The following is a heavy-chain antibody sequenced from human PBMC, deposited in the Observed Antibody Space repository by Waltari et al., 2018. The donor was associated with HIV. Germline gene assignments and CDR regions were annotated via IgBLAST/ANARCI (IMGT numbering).Heavy chain of an antibody. CDR1: GLTFSSYG. Sequence: QVQVVESGGGVVQPGRSLRLSCVASGLTFSSYGMHWVRQAPGKGLEWVSFIQYDGSAIYYSDSVKGRFIISRDNSKKTLFLQMNGLRAEDTALYYCAREASTLQLGAFDNWGQGTMVTVSS. J-gene: IGHJ3*02. V-gene: IGHV3-33*01. D-gene: IGHD7-27*01. CDR3: AREASTLQLGAFDN. CDR2: IQYDGSAI.